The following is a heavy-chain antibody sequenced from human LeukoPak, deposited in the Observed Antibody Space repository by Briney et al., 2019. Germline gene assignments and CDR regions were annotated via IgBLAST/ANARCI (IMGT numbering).Heavy chain of an antibody. CDR2: IYSGGST. CDR3: ARISSGAPYYYGMDV. CDR1: GFTVSSKY. V-gene: IGHV3-53*01. J-gene: IGHJ6*02. Sequence: GGSLRLSCAASGFTVSSKYMSWVRQAPGKGLEWVSVIYSGGSTYYADSVKGRFTISRDNSKNTLYLQMNSLRAEDTAVYYCARISSGAPYYYGMDVWGQGTTVTVSS. D-gene: IGHD6-6*01.